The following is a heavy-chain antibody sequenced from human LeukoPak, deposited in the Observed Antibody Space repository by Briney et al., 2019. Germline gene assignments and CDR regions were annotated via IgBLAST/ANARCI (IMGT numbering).Heavy chain of an antibody. V-gene: IGHV4-30-2*01. CDR3: AREGGSYRPIDY. Sequence: SETLSLTCTVSGASISSGDYYWSWIRQPPGKGLEWTGYIYHSGSTYYNPSLKSRVTISVDRSMNQFSLKLSSVTAADTAVYYCAREGGSYRPIDYWGQGTLVTVSS. J-gene: IGHJ4*02. CDR1: GASISSGDYY. CDR2: IYHSGST. D-gene: IGHD1-26*01.